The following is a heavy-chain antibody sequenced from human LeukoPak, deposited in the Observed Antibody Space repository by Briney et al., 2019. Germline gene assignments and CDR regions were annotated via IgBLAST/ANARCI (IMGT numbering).Heavy chain of an antibody. D-gene: IGHD2/OR15-2a*01. CDR2: INPSGGST. CDR1: GYTFTSYY. CDR3: ARVIGDWFDP. J-gene: IGHJ5*02. V-gene: IGHV1-46*01. Sequence: GSVKVSYKASGYTFTSYYMHWVRQAPGQGLEWMGIINPSGGSTSYAQKFQGRVTMTRDTSTSTVYMELSSLRSEDTAVYYCARVIGDWFDPWGQGTLVTVSS.